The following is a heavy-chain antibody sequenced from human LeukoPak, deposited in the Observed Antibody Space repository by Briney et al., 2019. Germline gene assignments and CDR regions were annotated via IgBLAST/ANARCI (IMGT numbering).Heavy chain of an antibody. D-gene: IGHD3-16*01. CDR3: AREGGYFDY. CDR2: IYYSGST. Sequence: SETLSLTCTVSGGSISIYYWIWIRQPPGKGLEWIGYIYYSGSTNYNPSLKSRVTISVDTSKNQFSLKLSSVTAADTAVYYCAREGGYFDYWGQGTLVTVSS. CDR1: GGSISIYY. J-gene: IGHJ4*02. V-gene: IGHV4-59*01.